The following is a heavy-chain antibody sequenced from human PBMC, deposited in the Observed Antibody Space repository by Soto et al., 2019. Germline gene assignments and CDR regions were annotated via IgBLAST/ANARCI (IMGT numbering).Heavy chain of an antibody. J-gene: IGHJ1*01. CDR3: ARTTAAGTQYFQH. Sequence: TSETLSLTCTVSGGSISSGDYYWSWIRQPPGKGLEWIGYIYYSGSTYYNPSLKSRVTISVDTSKNQFSLKLSSVTAADTAVYYCARTTAAGTQYFQHWGQGTLVTVSS. CDR1: GGSISSGDYY. CDR2: IYYSGST. D-gene: IGHD6-13*01. V-gene: IGHV4-30-4*01.